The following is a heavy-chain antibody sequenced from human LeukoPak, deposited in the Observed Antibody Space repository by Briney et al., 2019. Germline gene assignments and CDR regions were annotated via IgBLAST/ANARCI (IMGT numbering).Heavy chain of an antibody. V-gene: IGHV3-7*01. CDR2: IKQDGSEK. J-gene: IGHJ4*02. CDR1: GFTFSSYW. CDR3: ARPGPSTGSGYYIDYFGY. D-gene: IGHD3-3*01. Sequence: GWSLRLSCAASGFTFSSYWMCWVRQAPGKGLEWVANIKQDGSEKYYVDSVKGRFTISRDNAKNSLYLQMNSLRAEDTAVYYCARPGPSTGSGYYIDYFGYWGQGTLVTVSS.